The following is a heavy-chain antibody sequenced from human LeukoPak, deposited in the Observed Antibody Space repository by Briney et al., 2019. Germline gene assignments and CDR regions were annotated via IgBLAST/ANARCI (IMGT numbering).Heavy chain of an antibody. Sequence: SGPTLVKPTQTLTLTCSFSGFSLTTRPLGVGWIRQPPGKALAWLAAIYLDDDKRYNPSLRTRLTVTTAISKNHEVLIMTNMDPVDTATYYCAHRRSGYDWNHGDFDYWGQGTLVTVSS. D-gene: IGHD3-22*01. CDR2: IYLDDDK. CDR3: AHRRSGYDWNHGDFDY. V-gene: IGHV2-5*02. J-gene: IGHJ4*02. CDR1: GFSLTTRPLG.